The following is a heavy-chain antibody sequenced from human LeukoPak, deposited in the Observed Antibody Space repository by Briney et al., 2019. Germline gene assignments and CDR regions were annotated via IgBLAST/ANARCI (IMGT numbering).Heavy chain of an antibody. V-gene: IGHV4-59*01. CDR3: ARTEESGYSYRYFGYYYYMDV. CDR2: IYYSGIT. CDR1: GGSISSYY. D-gene: IGHD5-18*01. Sequence: SETLSLTCTVSGGSISSYYWSWIRQPPGKGLEWIWYIYYSGITHYNPSLKSRVTISVDTSKNQFSLKLSSVTAADTAVYYCARTEESGYSYRYFGYYYYMDVWGKGTTVTVSS. J-gene: IGHJ6*03.